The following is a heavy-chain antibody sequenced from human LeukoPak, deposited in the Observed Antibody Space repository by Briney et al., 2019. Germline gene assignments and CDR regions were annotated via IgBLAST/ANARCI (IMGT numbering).Heavy chain of an antibody. CDR3: ARSSYSSSWYTQRFLSDYYMDV. V-gene: IGHV3-48*03. Sequence: GGSLRLSCAASGFTFSSYEMNWVRQAPGKGLEWVSYISSSGSTIYYADSVKGRFTIARDNAKNSLYLQMNRLRAEDTAVYYCARSSYSSSWYTQRFLSDYYMDVWGKGTTVTVSS. CDR2: ISSSGSTI. D-gene: IGHD6-13*01. J-gene: IGHJ6*03. CDR1: GFTFSSYE.